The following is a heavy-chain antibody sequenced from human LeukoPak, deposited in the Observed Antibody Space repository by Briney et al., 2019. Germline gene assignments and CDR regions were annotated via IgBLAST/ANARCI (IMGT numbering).Heavy chain of an antibody. CDR3: AGDREVPGYFDY. CDR1: GGSISSYY. J-gene: IGHJ4*02. Sequence: SETLSLTCTVSGGSISSYYWSWIRQPPGKGLEWIGYIYYSGSTNYNPSLKSRVTISVDTSKNQFSLKLSSVTAADTAVYYCAGDREVPGYFDYWGQGTLVTVSS. CDR2: IYYSGST. D-gene: IGHD1-26*01. V-gene: IGHV4-59*01.